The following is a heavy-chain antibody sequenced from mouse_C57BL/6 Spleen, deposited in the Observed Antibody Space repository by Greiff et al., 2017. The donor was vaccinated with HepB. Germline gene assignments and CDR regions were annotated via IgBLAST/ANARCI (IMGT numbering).Heavy chain of an antibody. Sequence: QVQLQQSGAELVKPGASVKMSCKASGYTFTSYWITWVKQRPGQGLEWIGDIYPGSGSTNYNEKSKSKATLTVDTSSSTAYMQLSSLTSEDSAVYYCARDRGIYDGYYYFDYWGQGTTLTVSS. CDR1: GYTFTSYW. D-gene: IGHD2-3*01. V-gene: IGHV1-55*01. J-gene: IGHJ2*01. CDR3: ARDRGIYDGYYYFDY. CDR2: IYPGSGST.